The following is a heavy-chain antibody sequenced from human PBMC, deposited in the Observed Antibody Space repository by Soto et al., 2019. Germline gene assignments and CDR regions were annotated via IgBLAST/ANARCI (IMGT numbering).Heavy chain of an antibody. D-gene: IGHD5-18*01. J-gene: IGHJ6*02. CDR1: GGSISSYY. Sequence: SETLSLTCTVSGGSISSYYWRWIRQSPGQGLEWIGCIYYSGSTYYNPSLKSRVTISVDTSKNQFPLKLSSVTAADTAVYYCAITGDTAPLGYYYYYGMDVWGQGTTVTVSS. CDR2: IYYSGST. V-gene: IGHV4-59*04. CDR3: AITGDTAPLGYYYYYGMDV.